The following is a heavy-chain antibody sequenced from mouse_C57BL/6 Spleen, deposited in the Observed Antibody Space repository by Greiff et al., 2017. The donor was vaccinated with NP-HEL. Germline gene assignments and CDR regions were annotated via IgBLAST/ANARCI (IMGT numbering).Heavy chain of an antibody. CDR3: ASTEALRWFAY. CDR2: IDPSDSYT. J-gene: IGHJ3*01. V-gene: IGHV1-59*01. D-gene: IGHD1-1*01. Sequence: QFQLQQPGAELVRPGTSVKLSCKASGYTFTSYWMHWVKQRPGQGLEWIGVIDPSDSYTNYNQKFKGKATLTVDTSSSTAYMQLSSLTSEDSAVYYCASTEALRWFAYWGQGTLVTVSA. CDR1: GYTFTSYW.